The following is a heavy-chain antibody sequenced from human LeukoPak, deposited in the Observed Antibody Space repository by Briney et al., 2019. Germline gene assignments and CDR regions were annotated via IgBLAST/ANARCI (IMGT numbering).Heavy chain of an antibody. D-gene: IGHD3-10*01. CDR2: INHSGST. CDR3: ARGLTYVVRGVISYYYGMDV. V-gene: IGHV4-34*01. CDR1: GGSFSGYY. J-gene: IGHJ6*04. Sequence: SETLSLTCAVYGGSFSGYYWSWIRQPPGKGLEWIGEINHSGSTNYNPSLKSRVTISVDTSKNQFPLKLSSVTAADTAVYYCARGLTYVVRGVISYYYGMDVWGKGTTVTVSS.